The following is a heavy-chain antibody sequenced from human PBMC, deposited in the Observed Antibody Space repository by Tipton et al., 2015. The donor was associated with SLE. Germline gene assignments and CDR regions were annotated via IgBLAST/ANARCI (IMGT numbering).Heavy chain of an antibody. CDR2: IYHTGNT. J-gene: IGHJ4*02. Sequence: TLSLTCAVSGGSINSYNWWTWVRQPPGKGLEWIGEIYHTGNTFYNPSLKSRVTISVDTSKNQFSLNLSSVTAADTAVYYCARDEYRYDTTGYHLLGHFDFWGQGTLVTVSS. CDR1: GGSINSYNW. V-gene: IGHV4-4*02. CDR3: ARDEYRYDTTGYHLLGHFDF. D-gene: IGHD3-22*01.